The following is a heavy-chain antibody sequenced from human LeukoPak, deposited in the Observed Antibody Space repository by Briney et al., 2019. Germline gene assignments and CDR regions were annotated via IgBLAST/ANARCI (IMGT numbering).Heavy chain of an antibody. D-gene: IGHD3-9*01. CDR1: GGTFSSYA. J-gene: IGHJ4*02. CDR3: ARVEGHYDILTGYQGKYYFDY. CDR2: IIPIFGTA. V-gene: IGHV1-69*13. Sequence: GASVKVSCKASGGTFSSYAISWVRQAPGQGLEWMGGIIPIFGTANYAQKFQGRVTITADESTSTAYMELSSLRSEDTAVCYCARVEGHYDILTGYQGKYYFDYWGQGTLVTVSS.